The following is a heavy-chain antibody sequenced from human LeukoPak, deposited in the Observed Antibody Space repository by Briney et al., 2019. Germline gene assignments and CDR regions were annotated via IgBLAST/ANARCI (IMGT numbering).Heavy chain of an antibody. CDR3: ARGGSLSAYDS. CDR1: GFTLTNFA. D-gene: IGHD2/OR15-2a*01. V-gene: IGHV3-64*01. CDR2: MSSDGGTT. J-gene: IGHJ5*01. Sequence: PGGSLRLSCATSGFTLTNFAMHWVRQAPGKGLEYVSAMSSDGGTTYYANSVKGRFTMSRDKSKNAVYLQMGSLRPDDMAVYYCARGGSLSAYDSWGHGTLVTVSS.